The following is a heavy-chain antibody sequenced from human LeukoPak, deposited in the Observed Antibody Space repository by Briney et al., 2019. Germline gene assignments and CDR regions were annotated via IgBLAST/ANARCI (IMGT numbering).Heavy chain of an antibody. CDR2: IYYSGST. J-gene: IGHJ4*02. CDR1: GGSISGSSYY. Sequence: SETLSLTCTVSGGSISGSSYYWGWIRQPPGKGLEWIGSIYYSGSTYYNPSLKSRVTISVDTSKNQFSLKLSSVTAADTAVYYCAGVISPIDYWGQGTLVTVSS. CDR3: AGVISPIDY. V-gene: IGHV4-39*01. D-gene: IGHD3-16*02.